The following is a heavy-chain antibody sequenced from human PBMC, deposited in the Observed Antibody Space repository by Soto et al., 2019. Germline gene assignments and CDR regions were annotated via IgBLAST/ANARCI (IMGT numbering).Heavy chain of an antibody. CDR2: IYYSGST. V-gene: IGHV4-30-4*02. CDR3: ARDTPNSSSSGRLLAY. D-gene: IGHD6-6*01. Sequence: PSETLSLTCTVSGGSISSGDYYWSWIRQPPGKGLEWIGYIYYSGSTYYNPSLKSRVTMSVDTSKNQFSLKLSSVTAADTAVYYCARDTPNSSSSGRLLAYWGQGTLVTVSS. J-gene: IGHJ4*02. CDR1: GGSISSGDYY.